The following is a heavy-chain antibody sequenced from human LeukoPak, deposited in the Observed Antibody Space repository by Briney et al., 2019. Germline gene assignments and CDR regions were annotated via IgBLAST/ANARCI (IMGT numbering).Heavy chain of an antibody. Sequence: PGASVKVSCKASGGTFSSYTINWVRQAPGQGLEWMGGIIPIFGTANYAQKFQGRVTITTDESTSTAHMELSSLRSEDTAVYYCARAELLGYCTNGVCYTGWFDPWGQGTLVTVSS. CDR2: IIPIFGTA. J-gene: IGHJ5*02. CDR3: ARAELLGYCTNGVCYTGWFDP. D-gene: IGHD2-8*01. CDR1: GGTFSSYT. V-gene: IGHV1-69*05.